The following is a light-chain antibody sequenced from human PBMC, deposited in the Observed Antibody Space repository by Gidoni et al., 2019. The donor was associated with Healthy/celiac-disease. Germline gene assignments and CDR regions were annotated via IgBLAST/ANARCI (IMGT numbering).Light chain of an antibody. V-gene: IGKV1-5*03. CDR3: QQYNSYSPYT. Sequence: DIQMTQSPSTLPASVGDRVTITCRASQSISSRLAWYQQKPGKDPKLLIYKASSLESGVPSRFSGSGSGKEGYITSSSLQPDDYATDYCQQYNSYSPYTFGQGTKLEIK. J-gene: IGKJ2*01. CDR1: QSISSR. CDR2: KAS.